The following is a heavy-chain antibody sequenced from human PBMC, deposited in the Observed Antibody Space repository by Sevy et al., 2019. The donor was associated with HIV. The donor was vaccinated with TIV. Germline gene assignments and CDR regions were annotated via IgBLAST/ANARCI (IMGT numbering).Heavy chain of an antibody. CDR2: IKQDGSKN. D-gene: IGHD2-15*01. Sequence: GGSLRLSCAASGFTFSGYWMSWVRQAPGKGLQWVANIKQDGSKNEFVDSVKGRFTISRDNPMNSLYLQMNSLRAEDTAVYYCAREGAGGFDYWGQGTLVTVSS. V-gene: IGHV3-7*01. CDR1: GFTFSGYW. CDR3: AREGAGGFDY. J-gene: IGHJ4*02.